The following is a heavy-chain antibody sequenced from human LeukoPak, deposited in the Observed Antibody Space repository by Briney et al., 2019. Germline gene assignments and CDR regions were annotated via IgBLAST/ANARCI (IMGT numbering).Heavy chain of an antibody. V-gene: IGHV4-34*01. CDR3: ARGPLWYNTAFDI. CDR1: GGSFSGYY. D-gene: IGHD1-1*01. CDR2: INHSGST. Sequence: SETLSLTCAVYGGSFSGYYWSWIRQPPGKGLEWIGEINHSGSTNYNPSLKSRVTISVDTSKNQFSLKLNSVTAADTAVYYCARGPLWYNTAFDIWGQGTMVTVSS. J-gene: IGHJ3*02.